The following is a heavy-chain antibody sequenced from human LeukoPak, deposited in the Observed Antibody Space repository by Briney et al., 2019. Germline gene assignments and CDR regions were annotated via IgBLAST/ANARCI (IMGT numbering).Heavy chain of an antibody. V-gene: IGHV4-30-2*01. CDR2: IFHSGST. D-gene: IGHD1-26*01. Sequence: RTSETLSLTRTVSGGSITSGGYYWSWIRQPPGKGLEWIGYIFHSGSTYYNPSLKSRVTMSVDTSKNQFSLRLTSVTPADTAVYYCARTERGAFDYWGQGTPVTVFS. CDR3: ARTERGAFDY. CDR1: GGSITSGGYY. J-gene: IGHJ4*02.